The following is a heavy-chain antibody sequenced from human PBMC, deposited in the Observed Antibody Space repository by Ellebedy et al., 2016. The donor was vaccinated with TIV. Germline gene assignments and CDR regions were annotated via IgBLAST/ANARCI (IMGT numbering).Heavy chain of an antibody. CDR3: ARDLGNTYYDFWSGHYGFYGMDA. V-gene: IGHV1-2*04. J-gene: IGHJ6*02. Sequence: AASVKVSCKASGYTFTGYYMHWVRQAPGQGLEWMGWINPNSGGTNYAQKFQGWVTMTRDTSISTAYVELSRLRSDDTAVYYCARDLGNTYYDFWSGHYGFYGMDAWGQGTTVTVSS. D-gene: IGHD3-3*01. CDR2: INPNSGGT. CDR1: GYTFTGYY.